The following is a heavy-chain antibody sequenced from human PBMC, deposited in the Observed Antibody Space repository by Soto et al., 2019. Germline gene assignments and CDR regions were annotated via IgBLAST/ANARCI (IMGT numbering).Heavy chain of an antibody. CDR2: IIPIFGTA. CDR3: ASLGDGSGSSFDY. J-gene: IGHJ4*02. Sequence: SVKVSFKASGGTFSSYAISWLRQAPGQGLEWMGGIIPIFGTANYAQKFQGRVTITADKSTSTAYMELSSLRSEDTAVYYCASLGDGSGSSFDYWGQGTLVTVSS. CDR1: GGTFSSYA. V-gene: IGHV1-69*06. D-gene: IGHD3-10*01.